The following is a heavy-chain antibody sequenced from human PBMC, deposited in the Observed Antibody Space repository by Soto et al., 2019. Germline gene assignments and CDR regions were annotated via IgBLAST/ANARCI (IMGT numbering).Heavy chain of an antibody. J-gene: IGHJ4*02. D-gene: IGHD3-22*01. CDR1: GGSISSGDYY. CDR2: IYYSGRT. Sequence: SETLSLTCSVSGGSISSGDYYWSWIRQHPGKGLEWIGYIYYSGRTYYNPSLQSRLTISLDTSKNQFSLKLSSVTAADTAVYYCARTYYYDSSGYSDYWGQGTLVTVSS. CDR3: ARTYYYDSSGYSDY. V-gene: IGHV4-31*03.